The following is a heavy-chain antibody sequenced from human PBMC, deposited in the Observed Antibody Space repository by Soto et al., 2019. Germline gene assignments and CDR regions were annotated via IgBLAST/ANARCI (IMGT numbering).Heavy chain of an antibody. CDR3: ARRGKITMVRGVIWYFDY. Sequence: PSETLSLTCTVSGGSISSSSYYWGWIRQPPGKGLEWIGSIYYSGSTYYNPSLKSRVTISVDTSKNQFSLKLSSVTAADTAVYYCARRGKITMVRGVIWYFDYWGQGTLVTAPQ. CDR2: IYYSGST. V-gene: IGHV4-39*01. J-gene: IGHJ4*02. D-gene: IGHD3-10*01. CDR1: GGSISSSSYY.